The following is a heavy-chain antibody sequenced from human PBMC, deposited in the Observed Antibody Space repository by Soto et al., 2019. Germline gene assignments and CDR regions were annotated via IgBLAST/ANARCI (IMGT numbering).Heavy chain of an antibody. CDR3: ARGDEYNWNYDGRGPIYYYYGMDV. D-gene: IGHD1-7*01. CDR2: INAGNGNT. Sequence: ASVKVSCKASGYTFTSYAMHWVRQAPGQRLEWMGWINAGNGNTKYSQKFQGRVTITRDTSASTAYMELSSLRSEDTAVYYCARGDEYNWNYDGRGPIYYYYGMDVWGQGTTVTVSS. CDR1: GYTFTSYA. J-gene: IGHJ6*02. V-gene: IGHV1-3*01.